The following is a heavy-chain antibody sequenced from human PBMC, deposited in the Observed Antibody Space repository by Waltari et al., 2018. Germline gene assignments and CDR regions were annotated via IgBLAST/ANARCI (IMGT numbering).Heavy chain of an antibody. D-gene: IGHD2-2*01. V-gene: IGHV1-69*13. Sequence: QVQLVQSGAEVKKPRSSVKVSCKASGGTFSSYAISCVRQAPGQGLEWMGRIIPIFGTANYAQKFQGRVTITADKSTSTAYMELSSLRSEDTAVYYCARGSVVPAAGFSWFDPLGQGTLVTVSS. J-gene: IGHJ5*02. CDR2: IIPIFGTA. CDR1: GGTFSSYA. CDR3: ARGSVVPAAGFSWFDP.